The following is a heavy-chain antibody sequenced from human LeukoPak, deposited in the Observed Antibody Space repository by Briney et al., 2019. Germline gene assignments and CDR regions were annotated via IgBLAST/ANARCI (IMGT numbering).Heavy chain of an antibody. CDR1: GFTFSSYS. V-gene: IGHV3-21*01. CDR2: ISSSRSYI. J-gene: IGHJ4*02. Sequence: GGSLRLSCAASGFTFSSYSMNWVRQAPGKGLEWVSSISSSRSYIYYADSVKGRFTISRDNAKNSLYLQMNSLRAEDTAVYYCARDSAVGAIGAFDYWGQGTLVTVSS. CDR3: ARDSAVGAIGAFDY. D-gene: IGHD1-26*01.